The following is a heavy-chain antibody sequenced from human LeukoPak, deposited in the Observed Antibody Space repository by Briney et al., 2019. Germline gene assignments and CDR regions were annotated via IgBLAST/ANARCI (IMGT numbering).Heavy chain of an antibody. CDR2: IYYSGST. V-gene: IGHV4-59*01. D-gene: IGHD2-2*01. CDR3: ARGEGDIVVVPAAPYMDV. Sequence: PSETLSLTCTVSGGSISSYYWSWIRQPPGKGRECIGYIYYSGSTNYNPPPTSRVTISVDTSKNQFCLKLSSVTAADTAVYYCARGEGDIVVVPAAPYMDVWGKGTTVTVSS. CDR1: GGSISSYY. J-gene: IGHJ6*03.